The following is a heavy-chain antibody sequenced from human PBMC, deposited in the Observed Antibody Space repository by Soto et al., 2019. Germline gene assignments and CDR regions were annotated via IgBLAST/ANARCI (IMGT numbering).Heavy chain of an antibody. V-gene: IGHV3-23*01. CDR1: GFTFSSYA. CDR3: SRRSSGWYFDY. D-gene: IGHD6-19*01. CDR2: ISGSGGST. J-gene: IGHJ4*02. Sequence: EVQLLESGGGLVQPGRSLRLSCAASGFTFSSYAMSWVRQAPGKGLEWVSVISGSGGSTYYADSVKGRFTISRDSSKNTLYLQMNSLRAEDTAVYYCSRRSSGWYFDYWGQGTLVTVSS.